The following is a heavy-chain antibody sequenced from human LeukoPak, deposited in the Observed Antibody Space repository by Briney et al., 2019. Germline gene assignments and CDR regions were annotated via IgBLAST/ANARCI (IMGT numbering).Heavy chain of an antibody. V-gene: IGHV4-34*01. Sequence: PSETLSLTCAVYGGSFSGYYWSWIRQPPGKGLEWIGEINQSGSTNYNPSLKSRVTISVDTSKNQFSLKLSSVTAADTAVYYCARRKGRYFDWLPFDYWGQGTLVTVSS. D-gene: IGHD3-9*01. CDR3: ARRKGRYFDWLPFDY. CDR1: GGSFSGYY. J-gene: IGHJ4*02. CDR2: INQSGST.